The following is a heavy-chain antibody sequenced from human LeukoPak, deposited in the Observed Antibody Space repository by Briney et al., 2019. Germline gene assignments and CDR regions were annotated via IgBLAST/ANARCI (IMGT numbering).Heavy chain of an antibody. V-gene: IGHV5-51*01. J-gene: IGHJ4*02. CDR2: IYPGDSDT. CDR3: ARSPGDNEY. CDR1: GYNFITYW. D-gene: IGHD4-17*01. Sequence: GESLKISCKASGYNFITYWIGWVRQMPGRGLEWMGIIYPGDSDTRYSPSFQGQVTISADKSINTAYLQWSSLKASDTAIYYCARSPGDNEYWGQGTLGTVSS.